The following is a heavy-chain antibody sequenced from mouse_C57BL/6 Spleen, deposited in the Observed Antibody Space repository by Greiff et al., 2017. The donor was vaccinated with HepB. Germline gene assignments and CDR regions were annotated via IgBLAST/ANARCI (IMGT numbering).Heavy chain of an antibody. CDR1: GYTFTSYW. Sequence: QVQLQQPGAELVMPGASVKLSCKASGYTFTSYWMHWVKQRPGQGLEWIGEIDPSDSYTNYNQKFKGKSTSTVDKSSSTAYMQLSSLTSEDSAVYNCARGHGPCAYCGEGTLVTVSA. V-gene: IGHV1-69*01. CDR2: IDPSDSYT. J-gene: IGHJ3*01. CDR3: ARGHGPCAY. D-gene: IGHD1-1*01.